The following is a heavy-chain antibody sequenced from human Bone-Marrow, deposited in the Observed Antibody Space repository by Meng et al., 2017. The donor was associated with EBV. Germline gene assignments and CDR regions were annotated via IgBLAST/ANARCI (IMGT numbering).Heavy chain of an antibody. CDR3: ANVMPSPPRLVYY. CDR2: IYDGGTT. V-gene: IGHV4-61*01. J-gene: IGHJ4*02. D-gene: IGHD3-10*01. Sequence: VPLSDSSPRPMTPSETIDRSSRSSGASISVDTAHCRWIPQPPGKELQWLGCIYDGGTTIYKPSLNSRVHILLHAFNNRVSLNLCSVTTVLTALCACANVMPSPPRLVYYWGQGTLVTVSS. CDR1: GASISVDTAH.